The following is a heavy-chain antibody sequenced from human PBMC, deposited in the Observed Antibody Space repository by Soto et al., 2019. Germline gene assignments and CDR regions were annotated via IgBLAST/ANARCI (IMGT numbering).Heavy chain of an antibody. CDR3: ARAPTITTIFDC. Sequence: PGGSLRLSCAASGFTVSTNYLSWVRQAPGKGLEWVSIIYNDGTTYYADSVKGRFTISKDTSKNTVSLQMDSLRAEDTAVYYCARAPTITTIFDCWGQGTLVTVSS. CDR2: IYNDGTT. CDR1: GFTVSTNY. V-gene: IGHV3-66*01. D-gene: IGHD3-22*01. J-gene: IGHJ4*02.